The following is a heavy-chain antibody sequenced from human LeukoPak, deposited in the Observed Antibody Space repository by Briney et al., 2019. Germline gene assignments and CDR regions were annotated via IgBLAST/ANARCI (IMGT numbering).Heavy chain of an antibody. CDR1: GYTFTSYG. V-gene: IGHV1-18*01. CDR3: ARDRLLWFRELFWNPFDY. D-gene: IGHD3-10*01. J-gene: IGHJ4*02. CDR2: ISAYNGNT. Sequence: GASVKVSCKASGYTFTSYGISWVRQAPGRGLEWMGWISAYNGNTNYAQKLQGRVTMTTDTSTSTAYMELRSLRSDDTAVYYCARDRLLWFRELFWNPFDYWGPGTLVTVSS.